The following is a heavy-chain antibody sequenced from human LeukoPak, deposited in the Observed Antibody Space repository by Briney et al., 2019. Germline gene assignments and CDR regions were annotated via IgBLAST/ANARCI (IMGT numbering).Heavy chain of an antibody. V-gene: IGHV3-23*01. CDR3: AKLGTNGITIFGVVNKGVDY. J-gene: IGHJ4*02. CDR1: GFTFSSYA. D-gene: IGHD3-3*01. Sequence: GGSLRLSCAASGFTFSSYAMSWVRQAPGKGLEWVSAISGSGGSTYYADSVKGRFTISRDNSKNTLYLQMNSLRAEDTAVYYCAKLGTNGITIFGVVNKGVDYWGQGTLVTVSS. CDR2: ISGSGGST.